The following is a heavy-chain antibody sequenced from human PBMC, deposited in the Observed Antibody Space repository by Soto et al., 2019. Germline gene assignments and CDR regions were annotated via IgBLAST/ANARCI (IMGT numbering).Heavy chain of an antibody. V-gene: IGHV4-30-4*01. CDR2: IYYSGST. CDR3: ARALITMVRGAASWFDP. D-gene: IGHD3-10*01. J-gene: IGHJ5*02. CDR1: GGSISSGDYY. Sequence: SETLSLTCTVSGGSISSGDYYWSWIRQPPGKGLEWIGYIYYSGSTYYNPSLKSRVTISVDTSKNQFSLKLSSVTAADTAVYYCARALITMVRGAASWFDPWGQGTLVTVSS.